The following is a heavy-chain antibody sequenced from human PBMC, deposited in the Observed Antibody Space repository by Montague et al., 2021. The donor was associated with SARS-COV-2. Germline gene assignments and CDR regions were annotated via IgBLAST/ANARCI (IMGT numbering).Heavy chain of an antibody. CDR1: GFTFSSYA. J-gene: IGHJ6*02. CDR2: IYSGGSST. CDR3: AKGGMVRGNGYYYYGMDV. V-gene: IGHV3-23*03. Sequence: SLSLSCAASGFTFSSYAMSWVRQAPGKGLEWVSVIYSGGSSTYYADSVKGRFTISRDNSKNTLYLQMNSLRVEDTAVYYCAKGGMVRGNGYYYYGMDVWGQGTTVTVSS. D-gene: IGHD3-10*01.